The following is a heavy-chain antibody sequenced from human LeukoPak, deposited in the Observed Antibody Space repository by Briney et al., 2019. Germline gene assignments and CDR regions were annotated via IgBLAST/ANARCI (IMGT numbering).Heavy chain of an antibody. CDR1: GFTFSSYE. D-gene: IGHD2-15*01. CDR2: ISSSGSTI. J-gene: IGHJ4*02. V-gene: IGHV3-48*03. Sequence: GGSLRLSCAASGFTFSSYEMNWVRQAPGKGLEWVSYISSSGSTIYYADSVKGRFTISRDNAKNSLYPQMNSLRAEDTAVYYCARVLYCSGGSCSHYFDYWGQGTLVTVSS. CDR3: ARVLYCSGGSCSHYFDY.